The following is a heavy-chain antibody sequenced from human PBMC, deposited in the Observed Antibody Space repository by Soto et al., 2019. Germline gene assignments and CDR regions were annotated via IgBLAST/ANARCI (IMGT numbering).Heavy chain of an antibody. D-gene: IGHD6-6*01. V-gene: IGHV4-30-2*01. Sequence: SETLSLTCVVSSDSISRGGYSWTWIRQPPGKALEWIGNIYDSGSTSYNPSLKSRVTMSVDTSKNQFSLRLTSVTAADTAVYFCARGSSSYYDYGMDVWGQGTTVTVYS. CDR2: IYDSGST. CDR1: SDSISRGGYS. J-gene: IGHJ6*02. CDR3: ARGSSSYYDYGMDV.